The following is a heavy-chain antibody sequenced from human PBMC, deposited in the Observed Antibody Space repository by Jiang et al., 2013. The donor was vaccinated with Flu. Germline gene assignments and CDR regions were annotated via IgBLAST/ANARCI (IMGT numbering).Heavy chain of an antibody. V-gene: IGHV6-1*01. D-gene: IGHD6-19*01. CDR2: TYYRSGWYS. J-gene: IGHJ4*02. Sequence: SQTLSLTCAISGDSVSSSTQAWNWLRQSPSRGLEWLGRTYYRSGWYSDYAVSVKSRLIISPDTSRNQFSLHLSSVTPEDTAVYYCASGWSSDYWAQGALVTVSS. CDR1: GDSVSSSTQA. CDR3: ASGWSSDY.